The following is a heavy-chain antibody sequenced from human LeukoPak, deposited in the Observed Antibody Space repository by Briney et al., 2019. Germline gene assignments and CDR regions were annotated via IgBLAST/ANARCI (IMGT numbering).Heavy chain of an antibody. J-gene: IGHJ3*02. CDR3: ARIYCSSANCDRCNAFDM. CDR2: IKQDGSEK. Sequence: GGPLRLSCAASGFTLRYYWMSWVRQAPGKGLEWVANIKQDGSEKYYVDSVKGRFPISRDNAENSLSLQMNSLRVEDTAVYYCARIYCSSANCDRCNAFDMWGQGTMVTGSS. V-gene: IGHV3-7*01. D-gene: IGHD2-2*02. CDR1: GFTLRYYW.